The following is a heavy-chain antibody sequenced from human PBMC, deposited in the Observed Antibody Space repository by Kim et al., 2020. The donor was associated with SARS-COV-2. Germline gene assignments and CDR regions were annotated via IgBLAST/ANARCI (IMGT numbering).Heavy chain of an antibody. CDR2: MNPNSGNT. V-gene: IGHV1-8*01. Sequence: ASVKVSCKASGYTFTSYDINWVRQATGQGLEWMGWMNPNSGNTGYAQKFQGRVTMTRNTSISTAYMELSSLRSEDTAVYYCAGGPRTIYDILTSYYREGDAFDIWGQGTMVTVSS. CDR1: GYTFTSYD. CDR3: AGGPRTIYDILTSYYREGDAFDI. J-gene: IGHJ3*02. D-gene: IGHD3-9*01.